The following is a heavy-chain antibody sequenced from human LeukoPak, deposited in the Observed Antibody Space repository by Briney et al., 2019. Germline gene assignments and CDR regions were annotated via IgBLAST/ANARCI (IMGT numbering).Heavy chain of an antibody. Sequence: ASVKVSCKSTGYSFTTYYIHWLRQPPARGLEWMGIINPSDCSTSSAQEFQGRVTMTSETSTSTVYMELSSLTYDYTAVYYCAREVVVEVGMLPTDSWFDPWGRGTLVAVSS. CDR1: GYSFTTYY. CDR3: AREVVVEVGMLPTDSWFDP. J-gene: IGHJ5*02. CDR2: INPSDCST. V-gene: IGHV1-46*01. D-gene: IGHD2-15*01.